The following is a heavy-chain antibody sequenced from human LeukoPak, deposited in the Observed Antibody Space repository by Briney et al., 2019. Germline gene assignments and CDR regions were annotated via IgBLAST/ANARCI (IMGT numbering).Heavy chain of an antibody. Sequence: PSETLSLTCTVSGGSISSSSYYWGWIRQPPGKGLEWIGSIYYSGSTNYNPSLKSRVTISVDTSKNQFSLKLSSVTAADTAVYYCARGGGSGSYYNDAFDIWGQGTMVTVSS. CDR3: ARGGGSGSYYNDAFDI. D-gene: IGHD3-10*01. V-gene: IGHV4-39*07. J-gene: IGHJ3*02. CDR1: GGSISSSSYY. CDR2: IYYSGST.